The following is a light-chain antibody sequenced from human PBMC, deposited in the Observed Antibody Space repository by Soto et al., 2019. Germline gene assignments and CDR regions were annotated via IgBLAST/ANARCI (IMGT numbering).Light chain of an antibody. CDR3: QTWGTGIQV. V-gene: IGLV4-69*01. CDR2: LNSDGSH. Sequence: QPVLTQSPSASASLGASVKLTCTLSSGHSSYAIAWHLQQPEKGPRYLMKLNSDGSHSKGDGIPDRFSGSSSGAERYLTISSLQSEDEADYYCQTWGTGIQVFGGGTKLTVL. CDR1: SGHSSYA. J-gene: IGLJ2*01.